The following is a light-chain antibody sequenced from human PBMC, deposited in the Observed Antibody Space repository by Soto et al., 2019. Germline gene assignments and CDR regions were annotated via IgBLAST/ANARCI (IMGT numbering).Light chain of an antibody. CDR1: QSVNSRY. J-gene: IGKJ1*01. CDR3: QQYGSSPRT. Sequence: EIVLTQSPGTLSLSPGEGAALSCRASQSVNSRYLAWYRQKPGQAPRLLIYGASTRATGIPDRFSGSGSGTDFTLTISRLVPEDFAGYYCQQYGSSPRTFGQGTKVEIK. V-gene: IGKV3-20*01. CDR2: GAS.